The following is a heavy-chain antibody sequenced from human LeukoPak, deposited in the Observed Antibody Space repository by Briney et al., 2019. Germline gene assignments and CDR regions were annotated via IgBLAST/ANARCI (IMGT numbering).Heavy chain of an antibody. V-gene: IGHV3-30*02. D-gene: IGHD5-24*01. CDR1: GFTFSSYG. CDR2: IRYDGSNK. J-gene: IGHJ6*03. Sequence: GGSLRLSCAASGFTFSSYGMHWVRQAPGKGLEWVAFIRYDGSNKYYADSVKGRFTISRDNSKNTLYLQMNSLRAGDTAVYYCARVDRSDGYHYMDVWGKGTTVTVSS. CDR3: ARVDRSDGYHYMDV.